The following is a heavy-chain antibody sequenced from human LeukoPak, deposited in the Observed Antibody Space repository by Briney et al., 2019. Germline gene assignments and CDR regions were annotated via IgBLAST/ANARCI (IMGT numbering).Heavy chain of an antibody. CDR1: GGTFSSYA. J-gene: IGHJ6*03. D-gene: IGHD2-2*02. V-gene: IGHV1-69*13. Sequence: SVKVSCKASGGTFSSYAISWVRQAPGQGLEWMGGIIPIFGTANYAQKFQGRVTITADESTSTAYMELSSLRSEDTAVYYCATNHDCSSTSCYIPYYYYYMDVWGKGTTVTVSS. CDR3: ATNHDCSSTSCYIPYYYYYMDV. CDR2: IIPIFGTA.